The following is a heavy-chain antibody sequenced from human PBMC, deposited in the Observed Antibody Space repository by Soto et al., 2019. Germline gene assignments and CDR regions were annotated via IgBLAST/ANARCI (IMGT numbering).Heavy chain of an antibody. J-gene: IGHJ6*02. CDR2: IIPIFGTA. CDR3: ARGMRVRSYYYYYGMDV. Sequence: GLEWMGGIIPIFGTANYAQKFQGRVTITADESTSTAYMELSSLRSEDTAVYYCARGMRVRSYYYYYGMDVWGQGTTVTVSS. V-gene: IGHV1-69*01.